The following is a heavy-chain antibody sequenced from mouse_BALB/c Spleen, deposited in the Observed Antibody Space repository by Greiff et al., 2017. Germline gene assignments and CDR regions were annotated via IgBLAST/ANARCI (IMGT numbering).Heavy chain of an antibody. CDR3: ARWVTTVVATRYFDY. D-gene: IGHD1-1*01. V-gene: IGHV1-4*01. Sequence: VQLQQSGAELARPGASVKMSCKASGYTFTSYTMHWVKQRPGQGLEWIGYINPGGGYTNYNQKFKDKATLTADKSSSTAYMQLSSLTSEDSAVYYCARWVTTVVATRYFDYWGQGTTLTVSS. CDR2: INPGGGYT. J-gene: IGHJ2*01. CDR1: GYTFTSYT.